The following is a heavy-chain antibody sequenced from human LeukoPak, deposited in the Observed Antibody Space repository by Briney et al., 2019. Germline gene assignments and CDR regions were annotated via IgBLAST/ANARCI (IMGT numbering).Heavy chain of an antibody. Sequence: ASVKVSCKASGYTFTGYYMHWVRQAPGQGLEWMGWINPNSGGTNYAQKFQGRVTMTRDTSISTAYMELSRLRSDDTAVYYCARDKSEPRAAAGEFDYWGQGTLVTVSS. J-gene: IGHJ4*02. CDR3: ARDKSEPRAAAGEFDY. CDR2: INPNSGGT. CDR1: GYTFTGYY. D-gene: IGHD6-13*01. V-gene: IGHV1-2*02.